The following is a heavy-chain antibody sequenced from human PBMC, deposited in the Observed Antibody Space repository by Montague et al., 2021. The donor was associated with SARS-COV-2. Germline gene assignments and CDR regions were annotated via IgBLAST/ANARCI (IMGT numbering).Heavy chain of an antibody. D-gene: IGHD3-10*01. CDR1: GGSMSSYH. CDR3: ARDVRYYYDQ. V-gene: IGHV4-59*12. CDR2: VSYRGST. J-gene: IGHJ4*02. Sequence: SETLSLTCSVSGGSMSSYHWFWIRQPPGKGLEWIGYVSYRGSTNXNLSLKSRVTISLDTSKNRFSLGVTSVTAADTAVYYCARDVRYYYDQWGQGILVTVSS.